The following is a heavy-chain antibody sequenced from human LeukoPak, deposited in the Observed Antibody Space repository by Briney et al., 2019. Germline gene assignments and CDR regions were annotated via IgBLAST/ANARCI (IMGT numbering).Heavy chain of an antibody. D-gene: IGHD3-10*01. CDR1: GYTFTSYY. V-gene: IGHV1-46*01. CDR2: INPSGGST. CDR3: ARRGLMVRGVISLDAFDI. Sequence: GASVKVSCKASGYTFTSYYMHWVRQAPGQGLEWMGIINPSGGSTSYAQKFQGRVTMIRDTSTSTVYMELSSLRSEDTAVYYCARRGLMVRGVISLDAFDIWGQGTMVTVSS. J-gene: IGHJ3*02.